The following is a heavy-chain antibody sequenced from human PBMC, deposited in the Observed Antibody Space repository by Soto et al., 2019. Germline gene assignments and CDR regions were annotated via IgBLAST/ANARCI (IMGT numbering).Heavy chain of an antibody. CDR1: GGSISSYY. CDR2: IYYSGST. CDR3: ARALIVGATMGWFDP. Sequence: SETLSLTCTVSGGSISSYYWSWIRQPPGKGLEWIGYIYYSGSTNYNPSLKSRVTISVDTSKNQFSLKLSSVTAADTAVYYCARALIVGATMGWFDPWGQGTLVTVS. D-gene: IGHD1-26*01. J-gene: IGHJ5*02. V-gene: IGHV4-59*12.